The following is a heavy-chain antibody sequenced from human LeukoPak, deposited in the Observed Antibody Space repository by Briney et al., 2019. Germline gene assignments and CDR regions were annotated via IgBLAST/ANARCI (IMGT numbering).Heavy chain of an antibody. Sequence: ASVKVSCKASGYTFTSYYMHWGRQAPGQGLEWMGIINPSGGSTSYAQKFQGRVTMTRDTSTSTVYMELSSLRSEDTAVYYCARDRPRITMVRGVFDPWGQGTLVTVSS. D-gene: IGHD3-10*01. CDR3: ARDRPRITMVRGVFDP. CDR1: GYTFTSYY. V-gene: IGHV1-46*01. J-gene: IGHJ5*02. CDR2: INPSGGST.